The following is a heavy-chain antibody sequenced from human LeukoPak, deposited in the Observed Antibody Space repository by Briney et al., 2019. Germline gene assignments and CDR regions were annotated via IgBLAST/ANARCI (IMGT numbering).Heavy chain of an antibody. Sequence: GDSLRLSCADSGFTFSTYWMSWVRQAPGKGLEWVANIKQDGSEKYYVDSVKGRFTISRDNAQNPLYLQMNSLGADDTAVYYCARGHYGSGIHQGAFDIWGQGTIVTVSS. CDR2: IKQDGSEK. CDR1: GFTFSTYW. CDR3: ARGHYGSGIHQGAFDI. V-gene: IGHV3-7*05. J-gene: IGHJ3*02. D-gene: IGHD3-10*01.